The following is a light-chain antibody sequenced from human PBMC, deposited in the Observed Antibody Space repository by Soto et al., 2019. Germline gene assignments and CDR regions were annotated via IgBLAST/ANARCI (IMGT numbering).Light chain of an antibody. J-gene: IGKJ4*01. CDR2: DAS. CDR1: QSITSY. V-gene: IGKV3-11*01. Sequence: EIVLTQSPATLSLSPGERATLSCRASQSITSYLGWYQQKPGQAPRLLIYDASNRATGTPARFSGSGSGTDFTLTISSLEPEDFAVYYCQQRSNLPLTFGGGTKVEI. CDR3: QQRSNLPLT.